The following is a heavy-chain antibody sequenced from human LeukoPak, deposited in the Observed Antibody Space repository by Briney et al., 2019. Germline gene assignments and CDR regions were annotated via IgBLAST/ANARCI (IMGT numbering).Heavy chain of an antibody. V-gene: IGHV3-7*01. J-gene: IGHJ5*02. Sequence: GGSLRLSCAASGFTFSNYWMTWVRQAPGKGLEWVAHIKQDGSETHYVDSVKGRFTISRDNAKNSLYLQINSLRAEDTAVYYCGRLRSGEGWLDPWGPGTLITVSS. CDR3: GRLRSGEGWLDP. D-gene: IGHD3-10*01. CDR2: IKQDGSET. CDR1: GFTFSNYW.